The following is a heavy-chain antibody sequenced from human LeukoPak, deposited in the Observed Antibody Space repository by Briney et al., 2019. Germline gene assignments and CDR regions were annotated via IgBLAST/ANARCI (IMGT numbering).Heavy chain of an antibody. J-gene: IGHJ4*02. CDR1: GFTFSNAW. CDR3: ATLYGSGSYYPPDDY. CDR2: ISYDGSNK. Sequence: GGSLRLSCAASGFTFSNAWMSWVRQAPGKGLEWVAVISYDGSNKYYADSVKGRFTISRDNSKNTLYLQMNSLRAEDTAVYYCATLYGSGSYYPPDDYWGQGTLVTVSS. V-gene: IGHV3-30*03. D-gene: IGHD3-10*01.